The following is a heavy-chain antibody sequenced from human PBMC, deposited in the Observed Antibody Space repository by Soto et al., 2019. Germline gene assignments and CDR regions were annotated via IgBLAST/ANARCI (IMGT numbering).Heavy chain of an antibody. CDR2: IYTSGST. CDR3: ASSPSYDSSGYDAFDI. V-gene: IGHV4-4*07. D-gene: IGHD3-22*01. J-gene: IGHJ3*02. Sequence: SETLSLTCTVSGGSISSYYWSWIRQPAGKGLEWIGRIYTSGSTNYNPSLKSRVTMSVDTSKNQFSRKLSSVTAADTAVYYCASSPSYDSSGYDAFDIWGQGTMVTVSS. CDR1: GGSISSYY.